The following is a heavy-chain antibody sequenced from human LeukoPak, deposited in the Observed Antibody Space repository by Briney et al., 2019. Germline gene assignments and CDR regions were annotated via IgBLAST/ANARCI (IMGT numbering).Heavy chain of an antibody. Sequence: PGGSLRLSCAASGFTFSSYSMNWVRQAPGKGLEWVSSISSSSSYIYYADSAKGRFTISRDNAKNSLYLQMNSLRAEDTAVYYCARENLELGAFDIWGQGTMVTVSS. V-gene: IGHV3-21*01. CDR1: GFTFSSYS. J-gene: IGHJ3*02. CDR3: ARENLELGAFDI. D-gene: IGHD1-7*01. CDR2: ISSSSSYI.